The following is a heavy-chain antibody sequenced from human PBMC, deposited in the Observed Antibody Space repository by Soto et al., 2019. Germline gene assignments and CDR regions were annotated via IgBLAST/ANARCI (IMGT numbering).Heavy chain of an antibody. D-gene: IGHD2-2*01. CDR2: ISGSGGST. CDR1: GFTFSSYS. V-gene: IGHV3-23*01. CDR3: AKSSNYYYYGMDV. J-gene: IGHJ6*02. Sequence: PGGSLRLSCAASGFTFSSYSMNWVRQAPGKGLEWVSAISGSGGSTYYADSVKGRFTISRDNSKNTLYLQMNSLRAEDTAVYYCAKSSNYYYYGMDVWGQGTTVTVSS.